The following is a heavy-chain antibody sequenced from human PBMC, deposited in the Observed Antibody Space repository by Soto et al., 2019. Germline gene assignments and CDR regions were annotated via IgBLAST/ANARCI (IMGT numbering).Heavy chain of an antibody. Sequence: GESLKISCAASGFPFTTYSMNWVRQAPGKGLEWVSSISTRSDTYYADSVKRRFTISRDNANNSVSLQMNSLRAEDTAVYYCASEATRWPLAFGLDVWGQGTTVTGSS. V-gene: IGHV3-21*01. CDR1: GFPFTTYS. J-gene: IGHJ6*02. D-gene: IGHD2-15*01. CDR2: ISTRSDT. CDR3: ASEATRWPLAFGLDV.